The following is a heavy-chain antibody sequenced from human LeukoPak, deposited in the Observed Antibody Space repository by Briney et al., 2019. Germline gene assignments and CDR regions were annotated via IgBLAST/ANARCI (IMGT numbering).Heavy chain of an antibody. CDR2: IYHSGST. Sequence: SETLSLTCTVSGYSISSGYYWGWIRQPPGKGLEWIGSIYHSGSTYYNPSLKSRVTISVDTSKNQFSLKLSSVTAADTAVYYCAREVDGPHNWFDPWGQGTLVTVSS. D-gene: IGHD1-26*01. J-gene: IGHJ5*02. CDR3: AREVDGPHNWFDP. CDR1: GYSISSGYY. V-gene: IGHV4-38-2*02.